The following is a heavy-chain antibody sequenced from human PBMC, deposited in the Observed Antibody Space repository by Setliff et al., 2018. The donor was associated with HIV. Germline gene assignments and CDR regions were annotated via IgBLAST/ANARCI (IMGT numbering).Heavy chain of an antibody. CDR1: GGSFSGYY. CDR2: INHSGST. Sequence: SETLSLTCAVYGGSFSGYYWSWIRQPPGKGLEWIGEINHSGSTNYNPSLKSRVTISVDTSKNQFSLKLNSVTAADTAVYYCASRIYYYDSSRILREEGFDPWGQGTLVTV. J-gene: IGHJ5*02. D-gene: IGHD3-22*01. V-gene: IGHV4-34*01. CDR3: ASRIYYYDSSRILREEGFDP.